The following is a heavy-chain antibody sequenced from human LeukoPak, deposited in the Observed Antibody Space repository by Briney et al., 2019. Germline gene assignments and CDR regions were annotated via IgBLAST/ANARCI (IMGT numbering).Heavy chain of an antibody. D-gene: IGHD3-10*01. Sequence: GESLKISFKGSGYSFTSYWIGWVRQMPGKGLELMGIIYPDDSDTRYRPSFQGQVTISVDKSINTAYLHWSSLKASDTAMYYCARQYGSGSYDFWGQGTLVTVSS. CDR2: IYPDDSDT. J-gene: IGHJ4*02. CDR3: ARQYGSGSYDF. CDR1: GYSFTSYW. V-gene: IGHV5-51*01.